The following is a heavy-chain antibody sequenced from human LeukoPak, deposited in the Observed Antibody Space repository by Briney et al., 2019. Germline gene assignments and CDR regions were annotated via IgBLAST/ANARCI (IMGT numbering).Heavy chain of an antibody. Sequence: SETLSLTCTVSGGSISSYYWSWIRQPPGKGLEWIGYIYYSGSTNYNPSLKSRVTISVDTSKNQFSLKLSSVTAADTAVYYCGRWEASMVAIDSWGQGTLVTVSS. CDR1: GGSISSYY. CDR3: GRWEASMVAIDS. J-gene: IGHJ4*02. CDR2: IYYSGST. D-gene: IGHD4/OR15-4a*01. V-gene: IGHV4-59*01.